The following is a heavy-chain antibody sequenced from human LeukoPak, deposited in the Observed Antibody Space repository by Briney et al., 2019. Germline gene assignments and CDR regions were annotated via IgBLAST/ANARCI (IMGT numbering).Heavy chain of an antibody. CDR1: GFTFSTYG. CDR2: IWYDGSNK. CDR3: AREEGIAAAGPGY. V-gene: IGHV3-33*01. Sequence: GGSLRLSCAASGFTFSTYGMHWVRQAPGKGLEWVAVIWYDGSNKYYADSVKGRFAISRDNSKNTLYLQMNSLRAEDTAVYYCAREEGIAAAGPGYWGQGTLVTVSS. J-gene: IGHJ4*02. D-gene: IGHD6-13*01.